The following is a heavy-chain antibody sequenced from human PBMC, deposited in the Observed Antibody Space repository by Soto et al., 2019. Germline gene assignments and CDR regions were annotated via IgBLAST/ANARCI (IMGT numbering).Heavy chain of an antibody. CDR1: GYTFTGYY. Sequence: ASVKVSCKASGYTFTGYYMHWVRQAPGQGLEWMGWINPNSGGTNYAQKFQGWVTMTRDTSISTAYMELSRLRSDDTAAYYCARGTRYCSSTSCYLTPGYYYYYGMDVWGQGTTVTVSS. V-gene: IGHV1-2*04. J-gene: IGHJ6*02. D-gene: IGHD2-2*01. CDR3: ARGTRYCSSTSCYLTPGYYYYYGMDV. CDR2: INPNSGGT.